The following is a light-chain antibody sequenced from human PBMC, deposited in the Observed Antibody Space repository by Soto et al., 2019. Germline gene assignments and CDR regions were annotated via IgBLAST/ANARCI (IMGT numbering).Light chain of an antibody. Sequence: QSALTQHASVSGSPGRSITISCTGTSSDVGGYNNVSWYQQHPGKAPKLMIYDVSNRPSGVSNRFSGSKSGNTASLTISGLQAEDEADYYCSSYTSSSTVVFGGVTKLTVL. CDR3: SSYTSSSTVV. CDR2: DVS. CDR1: SSDVGGYNN. V-gene: IGLV2-14*01. J-gene: IGLJ2*01.